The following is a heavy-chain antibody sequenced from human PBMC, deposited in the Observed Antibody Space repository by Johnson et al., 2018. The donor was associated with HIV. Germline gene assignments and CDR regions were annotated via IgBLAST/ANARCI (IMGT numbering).Heavy chain of an antibody. CDR1: GFTFSSYA. V-gene: IGHV3-30*04. CDR2: ISYAGKST. J-gene: IGHJ3*02. CDR3: APLGDAFDI. D-gene: IGHD7-27*01. Sequence: QVQLVESVGGVVQPGRSLRLSCAASGFTFSSYAMHWVRQAPGKGLEWVAVISYAGKSTYYADSVKGRFTISRDNSKNTLYLQMNSLRAEDTAVYYCAPLGDAFDIWGQGTMVTVSS.